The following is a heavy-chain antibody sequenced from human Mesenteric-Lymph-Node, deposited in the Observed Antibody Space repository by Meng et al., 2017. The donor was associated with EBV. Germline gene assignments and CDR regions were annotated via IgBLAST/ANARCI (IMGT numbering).Heavy chain of an antibody. J-gene: IGHJ4*02. D-gene: IGHD1-26*01. CDR3: ALIIVGATHFDY. CDR1: GGSVSSGSYY. V-gene: IGHV4-61*01. CDR2: IYYSGST. Sequence: QGQLPESGPGLVKPSETLSLTCTVTGGSVSSGSYYWSWIRQPPGKGLEWIGYIYYSGSTNYNPSLKSRVTISVDTSKNQFSLKLSSVTAADTAVYYCALIIVGATHFDYWGQGTLVTVSS.